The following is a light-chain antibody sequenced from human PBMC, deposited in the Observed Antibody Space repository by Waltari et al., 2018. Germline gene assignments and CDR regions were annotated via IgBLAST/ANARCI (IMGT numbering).Light chain of an antibody. J-gene: IGKJ4*01. CDR1: QNVGNNY. Sequence: EIALTQSPGTLSLSPGEGATLSCRASQNVGNNYLAWLHQKPGQPPRLLIYNVFIRATGIPDRFSGSGSGTDFTLTISRLEPDDFAVYYCHQSATAPLTFGGGTRVEIK. V-gene: IGKV3-20*01. CDR3: HQSATAPLT. CDR2: NVF.